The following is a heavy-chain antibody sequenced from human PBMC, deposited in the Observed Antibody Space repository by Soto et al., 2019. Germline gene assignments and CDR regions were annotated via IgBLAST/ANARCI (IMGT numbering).Heavy chain of an antibody. CDR3: AKALSMIVGESFEV. CDR2: ISSSSSTI. CDR1: GFIFSSYS. V-gene: IGHV3-48*02. J-gene: IGHJ3*01. D-gene: IGHD3-22*01. Sequence: GGSLRLSCAASGFIFSSYSMNWVRQAPGKGQEWVSYISSSSSTIYYAESVKGRFTISRDNAKNSLHLQMNSLRDEYTAVYYCAKALSMIVGESFEVWGQGTMVSV.